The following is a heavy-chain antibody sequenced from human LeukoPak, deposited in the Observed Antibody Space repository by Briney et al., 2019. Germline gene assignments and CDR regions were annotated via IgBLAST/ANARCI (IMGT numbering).Heavy chain of an antibody. Sequence: GESLTISCKGSGYIFTNYWIAWVRQMPGKGLEWMGIIYPGDSDTRYSPSLQSQVTISADKSISTAYLHWSSLKASDTAMYYCARHVRTARYFDNWGQGTLVTVSS. CDR2: IYPGDSDT. CDR1: GYIFTNYW. J-gene: IGHJ4*02. D-gene: IGHD1-14*01. V-gene: IGHV5-51*01. CDR3: ARHVRTARYFDN.